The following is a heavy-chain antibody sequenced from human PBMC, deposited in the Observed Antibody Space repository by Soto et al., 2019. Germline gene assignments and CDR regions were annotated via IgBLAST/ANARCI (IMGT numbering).Heavy chain of an antibody. Sequence: GGSLRLSCAASGFTVSNNYMRWVRQAPGKGLEWVSVIDSGGGTYYADSVKGRFTISRDNSKNTLYLQMNSLRAEDTAVYYCEREYHYNDLHVSGQGTTVTVYS. V-gene: IGHV3-53*01. CDR3: EREYHYNDLHV. CDR1: GFTVSNNY. J-gene: IGHJ6*02. CDR2: IDSGGGT.